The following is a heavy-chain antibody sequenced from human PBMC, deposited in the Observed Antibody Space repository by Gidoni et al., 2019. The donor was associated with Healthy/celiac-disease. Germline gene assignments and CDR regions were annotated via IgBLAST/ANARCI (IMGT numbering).Heavy chain of an antibody. Sequence: ELPLLDSGGGLLQPGGSLRLSCAASGFTFSSYAMSWVRQAPGKGLEWVSAISGSGGSTYYADSVKGRFTISRENSKNTLYLQMNSLRAEDTAVYYCAKGPDVWGSYLYFDYWGQGTLVTVSS. V-gene: IGHV3-23*01. CDR2: ISGSGGST. CDR1: GFTFSSYA. D-gene: IGHD3-16*01. CDR3: AKGPDVWGSYLYFDY. J-gene: IGHJ4*02.